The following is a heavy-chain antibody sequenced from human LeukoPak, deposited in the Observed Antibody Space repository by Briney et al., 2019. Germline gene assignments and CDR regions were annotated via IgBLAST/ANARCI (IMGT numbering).Heavy chain of an antibody. CDR1: GYRFTSYW. CDR3: ARRVGGYYYYFDY. Sequence: GESLKISCQGSGYRFTSYWISWVRQMPGKGLEWMGRIDPSDSYTNYSPSFQGHVTISADKSISTAYLQWSSLKASDTAMYYCARRVGGYYYYFDYWGQGTLVTVSS. V-gene: IGHV5-10-1*01. D-gene: IGHD2/OR15-2a*01. CDR2: IDPSDSYT. J-gene: IGHJ4*02.